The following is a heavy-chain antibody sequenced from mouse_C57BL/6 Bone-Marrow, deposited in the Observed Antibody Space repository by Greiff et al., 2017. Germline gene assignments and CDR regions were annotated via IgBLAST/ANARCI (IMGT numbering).Heavy chain of an antibody. CDR1: GYTFTSYW. V-gene: IGHV1-64*01. D-gene: IGHD2-3*01. CDR2: IHPNSGST. CDR3: ARGGDGYYVGWYFDV. Sequence: VQLQQPGAELVKPGASVKLSCKASGYTFTSYWLHWVKQRPGQGLEWIGMIHPNSGSTNYTEKFKSKATLTVDKSSSTAYMQHSSLTSEDSAVYYCARGGDGYYVGWYFDVWGTGTTVTVSS. J-gene: IGHJ1*03.